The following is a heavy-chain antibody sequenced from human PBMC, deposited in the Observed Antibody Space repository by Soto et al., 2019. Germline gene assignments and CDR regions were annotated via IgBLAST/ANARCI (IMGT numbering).Heavy chain of an antibody. CDR2: INPRNGAT. CDR3: ATLPSPGLYYYGMDV. CDR1: GYTFTAYY. D-gene: IGHD2-15*01. J-gene: IGHJ6*02. Sequence: QVQLVQSGAEVKKPGASVKVSCKASGYTFTAYYMHWVRQAPGQGLEWVAWINPRNGATKYAQKFQGRVTMTRDTSISTAYMEFTRLRSDDTALYYCATLPSPGLYYYGMDVWGQGTTVTVSS. V-gene: IGHV1-2*02.